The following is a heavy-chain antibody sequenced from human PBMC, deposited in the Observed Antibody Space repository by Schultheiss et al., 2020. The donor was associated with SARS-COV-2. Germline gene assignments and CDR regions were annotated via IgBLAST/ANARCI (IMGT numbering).Heavy chain of an antibody. V-gene: IGHV4-59*10. CDR3: ARTITD. D-gene: IGHD1-20*01. CDR1: GGSFSGYY. Sequence: SETLSLTCAVYGGSFSGYYWSWIRQPPGKGLEWIGRIYTSGSTNYNPSLKSRVTISVDTSKNQFSLKLSSVTAADTAVYYCARTITDWGQGTLVTVSS. CDR2: IYTSGST. J-gene: IGHJ4*02.